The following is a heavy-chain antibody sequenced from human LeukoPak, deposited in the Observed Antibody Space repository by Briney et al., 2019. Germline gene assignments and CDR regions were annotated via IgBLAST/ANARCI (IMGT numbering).Heavy chain of an antibody. CDR1: GGSISSYY. D-gene: IGHD3-3*01. CDR2: IYYSGST. V-gene: IGHV4-59*01. Sequence: SETLSLTCTVSGGSISSYYWSWIRQPPGKGLEWIGYIYYSGSTNYNPSLKSRVTISVDTSKNQFSLKLSSVTAADTAVYYCARGSSGYYDFWSGYLALGAFDIWGQGTMVTVSS. CDR3: ARGSSGYYDFWSGYLALGAFDI. J-gene: IGHJ3*02.